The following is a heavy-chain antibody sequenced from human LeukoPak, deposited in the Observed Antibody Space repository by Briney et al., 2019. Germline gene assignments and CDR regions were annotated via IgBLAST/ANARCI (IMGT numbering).Heavy chain of an antibody. CDR3: VRDNPRCCGVVPANIDDY. V-gene: IGHV3-21*01. CDR2: ISSMSNYI. J-gene: IGHJ4*02. CDR1: GFDFSTYA. D-gene: IGHD2-15*01. Sequence: GGSLRLSCAASGFDFSTYAINWVRQAPGKGLEWVSSISSMSNYIFYGDSVKGRFTISRDNAKNSVYLQMNSLRPEDTAVYYCVRDNPRCCGVVPANIDDYWGQGTLVTVSS.